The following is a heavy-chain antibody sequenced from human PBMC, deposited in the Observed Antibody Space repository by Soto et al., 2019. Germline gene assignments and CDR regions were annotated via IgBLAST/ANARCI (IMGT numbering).Heavy chain of an antibody. J-gene: IGHJ3*02. D-gene: IGHD1-26*01. V-gene: IGHV6-1*01. CDR1: GDSVSSNSAA. Sequence: PSQTLSLTCAISGDSVSSNSAAWNWIRQSPSRGLEWLGRTYYRSKWCNDYAVSVKSRITINPDTSKNQFSLQLNSVTPEDTAVYYCASYSGSKGHRDAFDIWGQGTMVTVSS. CDR3: ASYSGSKGHRDAFDI. CDR2: TYYRSKWCN.